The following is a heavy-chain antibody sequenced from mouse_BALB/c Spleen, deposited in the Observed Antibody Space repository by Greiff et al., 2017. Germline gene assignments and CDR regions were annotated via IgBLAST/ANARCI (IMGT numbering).Heavy chain of an antibody. CDR1: GYSFTGYT. Sequence: EVKLVESGPELVKPGASLKISCKASGYSFTGYTMNWVKQSHGKNLEWIGLINPYNGGTSYNQKFTGKATLTVDKSSSTAYMELLSLTSEDSAVYYCAREGFPSSFDYWGQGTTLTVSS. V-gene: IGHV1-18*01. J-gene: IGHJ2*01. CDR2: INPYNGGT. CDR3: AREGFPSSFDY.